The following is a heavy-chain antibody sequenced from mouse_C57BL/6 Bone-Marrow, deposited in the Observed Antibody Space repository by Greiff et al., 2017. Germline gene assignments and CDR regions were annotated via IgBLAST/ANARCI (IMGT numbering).Heavy chain of an antibody. V-gene: IGHV10-1*01. J-gene: IGHJ4*01. CDR3: VRLYSNYEDAMDY. CDR2: IRSKSNNYAT. CDR1: GFSFNTYA. Sequence: EVMLVESGGGLVQPKGSLKLSCAASGFSFNTYAMNWVRQAPGKGLEWVARIRSKSNNYATYYADSVKDRFTISRDDSESMLYLQMNNLKTEDTAMYYCVRLYSNYEDAMDYWGQGTSVTVSS. D-gene: IGHD2-5*01.